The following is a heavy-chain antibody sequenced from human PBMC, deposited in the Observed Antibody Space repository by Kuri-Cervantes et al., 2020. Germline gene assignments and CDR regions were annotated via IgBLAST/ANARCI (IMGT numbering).Heavy chain of an antibody. J-gene: IGHJ6*02. D-gene: IGHD6-13*01. Sequence: GSLRLSCSVSGGSVDSSSHYWGWVRQPPGKGLEWIGNIFYSGNTYYKLSLKSRLTISVDTSKNQFSLKLSSVTAADTAVYYCARLPYSSSWTGGYYYYGMDVWGQGTTVTVSS. V-gene: IGHV4-39*01. CDR3: ARLPYSSSWTGGYYYYGMDV. CDR2: IFYSGNT. CDR1: GGSVDSSSHY.